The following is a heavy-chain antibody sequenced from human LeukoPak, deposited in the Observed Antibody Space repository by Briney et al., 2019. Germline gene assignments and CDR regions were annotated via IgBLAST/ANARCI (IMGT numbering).Heavy chain of an antibody. CDR2: INPNSGGT. D-gene: IGHD5-12*01. Sequence: ASVKVSCKASGYTFTGYYMHWVRQAPGQGLEWMGWINPNSGGTNYAQKFQGRVTMTRDTSISTAYMELSRLRSDDTAVYYCASFVASRYYYYGMDVWGQGTTVTVSS. CDR1: GYTFTGYY. CDR3: ASFVASRYYYYGMDV. V-gene: IGHV1-2*02. J-gene: IGHJ6*02.